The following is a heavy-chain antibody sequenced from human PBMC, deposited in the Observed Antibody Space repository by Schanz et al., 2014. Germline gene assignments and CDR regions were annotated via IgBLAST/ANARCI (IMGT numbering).Heavy chain of an antibody. D-gene: IGHD3-9*01. CDR3: ARVQDDILTGSEYYYGMDV. CDR2: ISAYNGNT. Sequence: QVQLLQSGAEVKKPGASVRLSCKVSGNTITKFAMHWVRQAPGKGLEWMGWISAYNGNTNYALKLQDRVTMTTDTSTGTAYMELRSLRSDDTAVYYCARVQDDILTGSEYYYGMDVWGQGTTVTVSS. CDR1: GNTITKFA. V-gene: IGHV1-18*04. J-gene: IGHJ6*02.